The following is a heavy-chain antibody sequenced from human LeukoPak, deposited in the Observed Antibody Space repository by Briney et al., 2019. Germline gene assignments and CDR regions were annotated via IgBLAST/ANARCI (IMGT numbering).Heavy chain of an antibody. V-gene: IGHV4-59*01. J-gene: IGHJ6*03. CDR2: IYYSGST. CDR1: GGSISSYY. Sequence: PSETLSLTCTVSGGSISSYYWSWIRQPPGKGLEWIGYIYYSGSTNYNPSLKSRVNISVDTSKNQFSLNLSSVTAADTAVYYCARAPMYYYMDVWGKGTTVTVSS. CDR3: ARAPMYYYMDV.